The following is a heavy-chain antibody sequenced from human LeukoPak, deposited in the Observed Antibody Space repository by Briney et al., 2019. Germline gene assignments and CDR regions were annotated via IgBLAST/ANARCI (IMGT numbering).Heavy chain of an antibody. D-gene: IGHD3-16*01. CDR3: ARGMITFGGVTFDY. J-gene: IGHJ4*02. V-gene: IGHV4-59*01. CDR2: IYYSGST. Sequence: NPSETLSLTCTVSGGSISSYYWSWIRQPPGKGLEWIGYIYYSGSTNYNPSLKSRVTISVDTSKNQFSLKLSSVTAADTAVYYCARGMITFGGVTFDYWGQGTLVTVSS. CDR1: GGSISSYY.